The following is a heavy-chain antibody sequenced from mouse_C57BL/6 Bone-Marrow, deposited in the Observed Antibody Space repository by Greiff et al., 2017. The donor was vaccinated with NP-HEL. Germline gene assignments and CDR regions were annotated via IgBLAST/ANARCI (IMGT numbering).Heavy chain of an antibody. J-gene: IGHJ2*01. D-gene: IGHD2-3*01. CDR1: GYTFTDYN. Sequence: EVKLMESGPELVKPGASVKIPCKASGYTFTDYNMDWVKQSHGKSLEWIGDINPNNGGTIYNQKFKGKATLTVDKSSSTAYMELRSLTSEDTAVYYCARRSDGYYVDYWGQGTTLTVSS. V-gene: IGHV1-18*01. CDR3: ARRSDGYYVDY. CDR2: INPNNGGT.